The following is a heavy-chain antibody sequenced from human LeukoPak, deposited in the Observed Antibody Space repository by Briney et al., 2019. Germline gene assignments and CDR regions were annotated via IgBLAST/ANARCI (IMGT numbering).Heavy chain of an antibody. CDR3: AREYGSGSYTGIDY. D-gene: IGHD3-10*01. CDR1: VYTFINYG. Sequence: GASLKVSCTASVYTFINYGITWVRQAPGQGREWMGWISAYNSAYNGNTHYAQKLQDRGTMTTDTSTNTGHMELRSLKSDDTAVYYCAREYGSGSYTGIDYWGQGTLVTVSS. V-gene: IGHV1-18*01. J-gene: IGHJ4*02. CDR2: ISAYNSAYNGNT.